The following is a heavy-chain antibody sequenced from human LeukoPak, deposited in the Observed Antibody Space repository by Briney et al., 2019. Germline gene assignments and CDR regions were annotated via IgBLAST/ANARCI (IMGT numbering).Heavy chain of an antibody. J-gene: IGHJ4*02. CDR2: IIPIFGTA. V-gene: IGHV1-69*05. D-gene: IGHD4-17*01. CDR1: GGTFISYA. CDR3: AREGNHDYGDYFLDY. Sequence: ASVKVSCKASGGTFISYAISWVRQAPGQGLEWMGRIIPIFGTANYAQKFQGRVTITTDESTSTAYMELSSLRSEDTAVYYCAREGNHDYGDYFLDYWGQGTLVTVSS.